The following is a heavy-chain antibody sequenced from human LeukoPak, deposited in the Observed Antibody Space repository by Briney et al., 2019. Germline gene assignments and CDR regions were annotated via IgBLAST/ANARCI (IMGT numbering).Heavy chain of an antibody. CDR1: GYTFTSYG. CDR2: ISAYNGNT. Sequence: ASVKVSCKASGYTFTSYGISWVRQAPGQGLEWMGWISAYNGNTNYAQTLQGRVTMTTDTSTSTAYMELRSLRSDDTAVYYCARGSGTYYDFWGGHEALDVWGKGTTVTVSS. V-gene: IGHV1-18*01. CDR3: ARGSGTYYDFWGGHEALDV. D-gene: IGHD3-3*01. J-gene: IGHJ6*04.